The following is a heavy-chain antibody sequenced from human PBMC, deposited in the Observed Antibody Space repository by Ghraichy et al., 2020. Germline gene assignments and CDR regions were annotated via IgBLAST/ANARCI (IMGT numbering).Heavy chain of an antibody. CDR2: INAGNGNT. CDR1: GYTFTSYA. D-gene: IGHD6-19*01. V-gene: IGHV1-3*01. Sequence: ASVKVSCKASGYTFTSYAMHWVRQAPGQRLEWMGWINAGNGNTKYSQKFQGRVTITRDTSASTAYMELSSLRSEDTAVYYCARDRIAVARPLDYWGQGTLVTVSS. CDR3: ARDRIAVARPLDY. J-gene: IGHJ4*02.